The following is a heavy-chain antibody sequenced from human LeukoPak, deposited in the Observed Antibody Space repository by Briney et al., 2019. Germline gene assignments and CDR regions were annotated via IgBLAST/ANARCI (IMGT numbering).Heavy chain of an antibody. CDR3: ARDGVVTMELDY. Sequence: SETLSLTCTVSGDSISNSRHYWSWIRQPAGKALEWIGRIYPSGSTNYNPSLKSRVSISLDTSKNQFSLNLKSVTAADTAMYYCARDGVVTMELDYWGQGTLVTVSS. J-gene: IGHJ4*02. D-gene: IGHD3-3*01. CDR2: IYPSGST. CDR1: GDSISNSRHY. V-gene: IGHV4-61*02.